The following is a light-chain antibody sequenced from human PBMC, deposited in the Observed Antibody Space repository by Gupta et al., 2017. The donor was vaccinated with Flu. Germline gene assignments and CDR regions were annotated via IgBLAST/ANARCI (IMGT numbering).Light chain of an antibody. CDR3: HQRSNWPPFT. CDR1: QSVSNY. J-gene: IGKJ3*01. CDR2: DAS. Sequence: ERATLSCRASQSVSNYLAGYHQKPGQAPTLLINDASNSATGIPARFSSSRSWTDFTLPISSRVPEDVAVDYCHQRSNWPPFTFGPGTKVDIK. V-gene: IGKV3-11*01.